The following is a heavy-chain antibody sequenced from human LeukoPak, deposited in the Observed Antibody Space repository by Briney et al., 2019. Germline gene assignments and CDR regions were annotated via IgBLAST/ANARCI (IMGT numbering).Heavy chain of an antibody. CDR2: INYRGTT. D-gene: IGHD2-15*01. Sequence: PSETLSLTCTVSRDSVSSSSYYWGWIRQPPGKGPEWIGSINYRGTTYYYPSLKSRLTISVDTSKNQFSLKLSSVIAADTAVYYCARLIRRLGFCIGGSCNWDYYFDYWGQGTLVTVSP. CDR1: RDSVSSSSYY. CDR3: ARLIRRLGFCIGGSCNWDYYFDY. V-gene: IGHV4-39*07. J-gene: IGHJ4*02.